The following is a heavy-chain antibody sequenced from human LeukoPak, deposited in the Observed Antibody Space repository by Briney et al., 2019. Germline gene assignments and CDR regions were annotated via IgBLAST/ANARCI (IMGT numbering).Heavy chain of an antibody. V-gene: IGHV3-30*03. D-gene: IGHD2/OR15-2a*01. CDR2: ISYDGINK. CDR3: AASSDNFLGY. Sequence: GRSLRLSCAASGFTFSSYGMHWVRQAPGKGLEWVAFISYDGINKYYVDSVKGRFTISRDNSKNTLYLQMNSLRAEDTAVYYCAASSDNFLGYWGQGTLVTVSS. CDR1: GFTFSSYG. J-gene: IGHJ4*02.